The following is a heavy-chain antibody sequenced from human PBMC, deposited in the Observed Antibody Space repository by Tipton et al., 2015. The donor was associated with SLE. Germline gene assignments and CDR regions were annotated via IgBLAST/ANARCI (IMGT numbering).Heavy chain of an antibody. V-gene: IGHV1-69*13. J-gene: IGHJ4*02. Sequence: QLVQSGAEVKKPGASVKVSCKASGYTFTSYGISWVRQAPGQGLEWMGGIIPIFGTANYAQRFQGRVTITADESTSTAYMELSSLRSEDTAVYYCARGKTTVVTPDYFDYWGQGTLVTVSS. CDR2: IIPIFGTA. CDR3: ARGKTTVVTPDYFDY. CDR1: GYTFTSYG. D-gene: IGHD4-23*01.